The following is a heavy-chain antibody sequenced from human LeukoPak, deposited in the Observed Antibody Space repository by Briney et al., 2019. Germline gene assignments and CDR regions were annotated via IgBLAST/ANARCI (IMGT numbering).Heavy chain of an antibody. V-gene: IGHV1-46*01. D-gene: IGHD2-15*01. CDR3: ARDRVVVAATFIFDP. CDR2: ISPSGGST. CDR1: GYTFTRYY. Sequence: ASVKVSCKAFGYTFTRYYMHWVRQAPGQGPEWMGVISPSGGSTTYAQKFQGRVTLTRDMSTSTDYLELSSLRSEDTAVYYCARDRVVVAATFIFDPWGQGTLVTVSS. J-gene: IGHJ5*02.